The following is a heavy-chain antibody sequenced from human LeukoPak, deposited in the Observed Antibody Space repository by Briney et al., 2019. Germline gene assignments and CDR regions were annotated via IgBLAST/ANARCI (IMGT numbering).Heavy chain of an antibody. J-gene: IGHJ6*03. CDR1: GFTFGDYA. D-gene: IGHD3-16*01. CDR2: IRTEAYDGAP. Sequence: PGGSLRLSCAASGFTFGDYAMSWVRQAPGKGLEWVGFIRTEAYDGAPDYGASVKGRFTISRDDSKNIAYLQMNSLNTEDTAVYYCTRTFGYYYFYMDVWGKGTTVIVSS. V-gene: IGHV3-49*04. CDR3: TRTFGYYYFYMDV.